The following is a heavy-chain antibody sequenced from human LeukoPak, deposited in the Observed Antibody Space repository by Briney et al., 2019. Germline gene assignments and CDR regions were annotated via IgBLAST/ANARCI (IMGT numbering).Heavy chain of an antibody. Sequence: SETLSLTCAVSGYSISSYYWSWIRQPPGKGLEWIGYIYYSGSTNYNPSLKSQVTISVDTSKNQFSLKLSSVTAADTAVYYCARVGLGYYYYYYMDVWGKGTTVTVSS. CDR3: ARVGLGYYYYYYMDV. CDR1: GYSISSYY. V-gene: IGHV4-59*01. D-gene: IGHD3/OR15-3a*01. J-gene: IGHJ6*03. CDR2: IYYSGST.